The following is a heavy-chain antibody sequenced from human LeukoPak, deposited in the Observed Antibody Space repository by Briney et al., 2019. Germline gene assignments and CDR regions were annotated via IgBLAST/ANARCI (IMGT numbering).Heavy chain of an antibody. J-gene: IGHJ4*02. Sequence: ASVKVSCKASGGTFSSYAISWVRQAPGQGLEWMGWISAYNGNTDYAQKFQDRVTMTTDTSTSTAYMELRSLRSDDTAVYYCARVGAYCTSTSCFDYWGQGTLVTVSS. CDR2: ISAYNGNT. CDR1: GGTFSSYA. V-gene: IGHV1-18*01. D-gene: IGHD2-2*01. CDR3: ARVGAYCTSTSCFDY.